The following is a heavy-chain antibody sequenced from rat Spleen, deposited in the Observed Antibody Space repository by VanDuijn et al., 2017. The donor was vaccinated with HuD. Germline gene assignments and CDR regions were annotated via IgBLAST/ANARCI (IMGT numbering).Heavy chain of an antibody. CDR2: IWGNGNT. CDR3: TRDHMMVVIRD. CDR1: GFSLNSYD. D-gene: IGHD1-12*02. J-gene: IGHJ2*01. V-gene: IGHV2-13*01. Sequence: QVQLKESGPGLVQPSQTLSLTCTVSGFSLNSYDMHWVRQPPGKGLAWMGVIWGNGNTHYISALKSRLSISRDTSKSQVFLKMNSLQTDDTGTYYCTRDHMMVVIRDWGQGVMVTVSS.